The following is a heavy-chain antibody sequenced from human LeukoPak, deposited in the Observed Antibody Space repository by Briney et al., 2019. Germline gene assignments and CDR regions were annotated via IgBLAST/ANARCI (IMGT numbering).Heavy chain of an antibody. D-gene: IGHD3-10*02. V-gene: IGHV3-23*01. J-gene: IGHJ6*02. CDR1: GLTFRTLA. CDR2: ISDNGRST. CDR3: AKDVRPGGGGMDV. Sequence: GGSLRLSCAASGLTFRTLAMNWVRQAPGKGLEWVSTISDNGRSTHYADSVEGRFTISRDNSKNTLDLQMNSLKDEDTAIYYCAKDVRPGGGGMDVWGQGTTVTVSS.